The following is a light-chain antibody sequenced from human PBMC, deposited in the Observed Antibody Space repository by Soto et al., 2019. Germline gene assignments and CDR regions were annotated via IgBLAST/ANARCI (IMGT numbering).Light chain of an antibody. CDR3: SSYTTGISIYV. V-gene: IGLV2-14*01. CDR1: SSDVGGYNY. J-gene: IGLJ1*01. Sequence: QSALTQPASVSGSPGQSITLSCTGTSSDVGGYNYVSWYQLHPGRAPKLIIYDVSHRPSGISNRFSGSKSGNTASLTISGLQPEDEADYFCSSYTTGISIYVFGPGTKLTVL. CDR2: DVS.